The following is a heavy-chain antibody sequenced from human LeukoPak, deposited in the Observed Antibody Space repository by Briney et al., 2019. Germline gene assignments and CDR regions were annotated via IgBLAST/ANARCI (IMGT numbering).Heavy chain of an antibody. Sequence: SETLSLTCTVSGGSISNYYWSWIRQPPGKGLEWIGYIYYSGSTNYNPSLKSRVTISVDTSKNQFSLKLSSVTAADTAVYYCARHSHDCSSTSCYTVVWFDPWGQGTLVTVSS. V-gene: IGHV4-59*08. D-gene: IGHD2-2*02. CDR3: ARHSHDCSSTSCYTVVWFDP. CDR2: IYYSGST. J-gene: IGHJ5*02. CDR1: GGSISNYY.